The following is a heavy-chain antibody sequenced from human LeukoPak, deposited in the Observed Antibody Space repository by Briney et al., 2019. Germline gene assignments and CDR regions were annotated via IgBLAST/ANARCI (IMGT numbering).Heavy chain of an antibody. Sequence: GGSLRLSCAASGFTFSSYGMHWVRQAPGKGLEWVAVIWYDGSKKYYADSVKGRFTISRDNSKNTLYLQMNSLRAEDTAVYYCAKGNCGGDCYSPDYWGQGTLVTVSS. CDR2: IWYDGSKK. D-gene: IGHD2-21*02. CDR3: AKGNCGGDCYSPDY. V-gene: IGHV3-33*06. CDR1: GFTFSSYG. J-gene: IGHJ4*02.